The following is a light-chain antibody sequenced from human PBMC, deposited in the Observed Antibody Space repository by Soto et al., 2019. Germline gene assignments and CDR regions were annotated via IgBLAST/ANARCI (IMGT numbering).Light chain of an antibody. CDR2: GNN. CDR1: SSNSGANYD. V-gene: IGLV1-40*01. CDR3: QSYDSTLSARYV. Sequence: VLTQPPSVSGAPGQSVTISCTGSSSNSGANYDVHWYQHRPGTAPKLPIFGNNNRPSGVPDRFSGSKSGTSASLAITGLQAEDEGDYYCQSYDSTLSARYVFGTGTKVTVL. J-gene: IGLJ1*01.